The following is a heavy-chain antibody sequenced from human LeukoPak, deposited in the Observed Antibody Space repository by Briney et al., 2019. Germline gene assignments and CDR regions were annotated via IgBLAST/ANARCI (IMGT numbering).Heavy chain of an antibody. CDR2: IYTSGST. CDR3: AREVRYYYGSGSYYTYFDY. J-gene: IGHJ4*02. V-gene: IGHV4-4*07. CDR1: GGSISSYC. Sequence: SSETLSLTCTVSGGSISSYCWSWIRQPAGKGLEWIGRIYTSGSTNYNPSLKSRVTMSVDTSKNQFSLKLRSVTAADTAVYYCAREVRYYYGSGSYYTYFDYWGQGTLVTVSS. D-gene: IGHD3-10*01.